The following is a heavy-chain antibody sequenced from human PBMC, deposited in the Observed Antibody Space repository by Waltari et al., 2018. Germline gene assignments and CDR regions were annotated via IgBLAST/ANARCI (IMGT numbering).Heavy chain of an antibody. Sequence: QVQLQESGPGLVKPSETLSLICNVSGGSISSYYWNWIRQPAGKGLEGLGRIYASGSTSYNPSLESRISMSVDTSKNHFSLKLSSVTAADTGVYYCAGSSNFGIYGLDVWGQGTTVVVSS. V-gene: IGHV4-4*07. CDR1: GGSISSYY. J-gene: IGHJ6*02. CDR2: IYASGST. D-gene: IGHD3-3*01. CDR3: AGSSNFGIYGLDV.